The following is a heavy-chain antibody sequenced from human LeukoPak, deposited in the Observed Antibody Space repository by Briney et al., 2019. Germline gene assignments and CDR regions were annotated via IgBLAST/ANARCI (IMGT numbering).Heavy chain of an antibody. CDR3: AKGYSSSWYDY. V-gene: IGHV1-8*01. J-gene: IGHJ4*02. CDR1: GYTFTSYD. Sequence: ASVTVSFKASGYTFTSYDINGVGQATGQGGEGMGWMNPNSGNTDYAQKFQGRGTNTRNSSTSTAYMEVSSLRSEDTAVYYCAKGYSSSWYDYWGQGTLVTVSS. CDR2: MNPNSGNT. D-gene: IGHD6-13*01.